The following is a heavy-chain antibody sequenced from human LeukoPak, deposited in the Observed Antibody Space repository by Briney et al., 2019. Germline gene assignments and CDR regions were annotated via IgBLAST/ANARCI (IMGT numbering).Heavy chain of an antibody. D-gene: IGHD3-22*01. CDR1: GFTFSSYA. Sequence: GGSLRLSCAASGFTFSSYAMSWVRQAPGKGLEWVSAISGSGGSTYYADSVKGRFTISRDNSKNTQYLQMNSLRAEDTAVYYCAKAPYFDSGGYYYFDYWGQGALVTVSS. V-gene: IGHV3-23*01. CDR3: AKAPYFDSGGYYYFDY. J-gene: IGHJ4*02. CDR2: ISGSGGST.